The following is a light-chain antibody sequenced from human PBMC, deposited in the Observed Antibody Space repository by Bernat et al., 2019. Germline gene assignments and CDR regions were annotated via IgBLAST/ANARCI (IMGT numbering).Light chain of an antibody. CDR3: CSYAGSYTYV. CDR1: SSDVGGYKY. J-gene: IGLJ1*01. Sequence: QSALTQPRSVSGSPGQSVTISCTGTSSDVGGYKYVSWYQQHPGKAPKLMIYDVSKRPSGVPDRFSGSKSGNTASLTISGLQAEDGADYYCCSYAGSYTYVFATGTKVTVL. CDR2: DVS. V-gene: IGLV2-11*01.